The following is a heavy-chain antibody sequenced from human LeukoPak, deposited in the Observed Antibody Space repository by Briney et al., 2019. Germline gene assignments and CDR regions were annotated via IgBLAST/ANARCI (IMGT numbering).Heavy chain of an antibody. CDR1: GFTFSSYS. D-gene: IGHD3-22*01. CDR2: ISSSSSYI. CDR3: ARQGGDSSGYWAPMDY. Sequence: PGGSLRLSCAASGFTFSSYSMNWVRQAPGKGLEWVSSISSSSSYIYYADSVKGRFTISRDNAKNSLYLQMNSLRAEDTAVYYCARQGGDSSGYWAPMDYWGQGTLVTVSS. J-gene: IGHJ4*02. V-gene: IGHV3-21*01.